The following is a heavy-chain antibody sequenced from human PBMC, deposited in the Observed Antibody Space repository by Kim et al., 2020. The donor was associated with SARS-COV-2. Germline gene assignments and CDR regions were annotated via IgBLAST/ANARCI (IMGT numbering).Heavy chain of an antibody. J-gene: IGHJ4*02. CDR3: ARKVTVAGTWYFDY. Sequence: DSVKGRFTIARDNAKNSLYLQMNSLRAEDTAVYYCARKVTVAGTWYFDYWGQGTLVTVSS. V-gene: IGHV3-21*01. D-gene: IGHD6-19*01.